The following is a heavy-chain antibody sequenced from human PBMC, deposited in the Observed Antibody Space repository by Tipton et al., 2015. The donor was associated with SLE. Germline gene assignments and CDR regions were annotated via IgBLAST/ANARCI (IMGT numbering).Heavy chain of an antibody. V-gene: IGHV3-30*02. CDR3: AKVLEGFWSALGY. CDR1: GFTFSSYG. Sequence: LRLSCTASGFTFSSYGMHWVRQAPGKGLEWVAFIRYDGSNKYYADSVKGRFTISRDNSKNTLYLQMNSLRAEDTAVYYCAKVLEGFWSALGYWGQGTLVTVSS. CDR2: IRYDGSNK. J-gene: IGHJ4*02. D-gene: IGHD3-3*01.